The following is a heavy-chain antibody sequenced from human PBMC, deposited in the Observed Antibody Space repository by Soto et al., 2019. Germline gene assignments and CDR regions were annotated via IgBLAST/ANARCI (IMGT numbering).Heavy chain of an antibody. CDR1: GFTFSSYG. J-gene: IGHJ6*02. V-gene: IGHV3-33*01. CDR3: ATDPSYDYCCGYLDAYFCGIDV. Sequence: QVQLVESGGGVVQPGRSLRLSCAASGFTFSSYGMHWVRQAPGKGLEWVAVIWYDGSNKDYADSVKGRFNISRDNYRTTLYLQMNSLRAEDMAVYYRATDPSYDYCCGYLDAYFCGIDVWGQGTPVTVSS. CDR2: IWYDGSNK. D-gene: IGHD3-3*01.